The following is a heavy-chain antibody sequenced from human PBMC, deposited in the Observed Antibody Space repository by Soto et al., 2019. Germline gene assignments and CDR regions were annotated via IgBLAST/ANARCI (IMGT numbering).Heavy chain of an antibody. J-gene: IGHJ4*02. D-gene: IGHD6-19*01. Sequence: QVQLQQWGAGLLKPSETLSLTCAVYGGSFSGYYWTWIRQPPGKGLEWIGEINHSGSTNYNPSLKRRVTISVDTSKSQFSLEVSSVTAADTAVYFCARVGSSGCLDFWGQGTLVTVSS. V-gene: IGHV4-34*02. CDR3: ARVGSSGCLDF. CDR2: INHSGST. CDR1: GGSFSGYY.